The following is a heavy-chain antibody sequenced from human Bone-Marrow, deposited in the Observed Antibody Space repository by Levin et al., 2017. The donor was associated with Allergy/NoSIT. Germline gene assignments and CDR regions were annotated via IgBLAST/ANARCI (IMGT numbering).Heavy chain of an antibody. Sequence: GESLKISCKASGYTFTSYYMHWVRQAPGQGLEWMGIINPSGGSTSYAQKFQGRVTMTRDTSTSTVYMELSSLRSEDTAVYYCASLDYYDSSGYYHDAFDIWGQGTMVTVSS. D-gene: IGHD3-22*01. CDR3: ASLDYYDSSGYYHDAFDI. CDR2: INPSGGST. J-gene: IGHJ3*02. CDR1: GYTFTSYY. V-gene: IGHV1-46*01.